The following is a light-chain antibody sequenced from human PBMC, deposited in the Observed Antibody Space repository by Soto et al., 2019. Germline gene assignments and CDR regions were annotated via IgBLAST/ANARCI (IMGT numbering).Light chain of an antibody. CDR1: SSNIGSNY. V-gene: IGLV1-47*01. CDR3: AAWDDSLSVNYV. J-gene: IGLJ1*01. CDR2: RNN. Sequence: VLTQPPSASGTPGQRVTISCSGSSSNIGSNYVYWYQQLPGTAPKLLIYRNNQRPSGVPDRFSGSKSGTSASLAISGLRSEDEADYYCAAWDDSLSVNYVFGTGNKGTLL.